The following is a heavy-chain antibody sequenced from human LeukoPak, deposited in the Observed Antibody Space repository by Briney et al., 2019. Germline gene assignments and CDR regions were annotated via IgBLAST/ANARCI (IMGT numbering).Heavy chain of an antibody. CDR3: ARDRESIAAAGTGWFDP. V-gene: IGHV1-18*01. D-gene: IGHD6-13*01. CDR1: GYTFTSYG. CDR2: ISAYNGNT. J-gene: IGHJ5*02. Sequence: ASVKVSCKASGYTFTSYGISWVRQAPGQGLEWMGWISAYNGNTNYAQKLQGRVTMTTDTSTSTAYTELRSLRSDDTAVYYCARDRESIAAAGTGWFDPWGQGTLVTVSS.